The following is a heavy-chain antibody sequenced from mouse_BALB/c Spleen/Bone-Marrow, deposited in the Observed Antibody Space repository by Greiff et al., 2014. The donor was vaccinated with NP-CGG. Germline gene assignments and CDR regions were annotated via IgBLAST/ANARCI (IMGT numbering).Heavy chain of an antibody. J-gene: IGHJ2*01. CDR3: ASYDYGYYFDY. Sequence: VQLQQSGAELVKPGASVKLSCTTSGFNIKDTYMHWVKLRPEQGLEWIGRIVPANGNTKYAPKFQGKATITADTSSNTAYLQLSSLTSEYTAVYFCASYDYGYYFDYWGQGTTLTVSS. CDR2: IVPANGNT. D-gene: IGHD2-4*01. V-gene: IGHV14-3*02. CDR1: GFNIKDTY.